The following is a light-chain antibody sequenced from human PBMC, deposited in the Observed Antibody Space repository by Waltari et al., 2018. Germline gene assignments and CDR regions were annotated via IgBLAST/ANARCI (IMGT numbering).Light chain of an antibody. J-gene: IGLJ1*01. CDR2: DVS. CDR3: GSYTSSTTLA. V-gene: IGLV2-14*03. CDR1: SSDVGGYDY. Sequence: QSALTQPASVSGSPGQSITISCTGTSSDVGGYDYVSWYQQHPGKAPKLILYDVSNRPVEVSHRFSGSKAGNTASLTISGLQADDEAEYYCGSYTSSTTLAFGTGTKVTVL.